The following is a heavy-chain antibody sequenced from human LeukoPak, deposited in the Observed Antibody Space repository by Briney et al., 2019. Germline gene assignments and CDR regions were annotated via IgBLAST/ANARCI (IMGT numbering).Heavy chain of an antibody. V-gene: IGHV5-51*01. D-gene: IGHD3-9*01. CDR1: GDSSTSYG. CDR2: IYPGDSDT. Sequence: MTGESLKISCKGSGDSSTSYGIGWVRQMPGKGLEWMGIIYPGDSDTRYSPSFQGQVTLSADKSISTAYLQWRSLKASDTAMYNCARQGVGRAFYDILTGYPRPSYYYGMDVWGQETTVTVSS. J-gene: IGHJ6*02. CDR3: ARQGVGRAFYDILTGYPRPSYYYGMDV.